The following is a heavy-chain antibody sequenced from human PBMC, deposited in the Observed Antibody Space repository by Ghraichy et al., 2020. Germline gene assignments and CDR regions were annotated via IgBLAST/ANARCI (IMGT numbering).Heavy chain of an antibody. CDR1: GYSISIGYY. V-gene: IGHV4-38-2*02. J-gene: IGHJ5*02. Sequence: SETLSLICTVSGYSISIGYYWGWIRQPPGKGLEWIGSVYYRGNTYYNPSLTSRVTISIDSSKNQFSLKLSSVTAADTAGDYCARKPRPLTTVTSGWFDPWGQGTLVTVSS. CDR2: VYYRGNT. CDR3: ARKPRPLTTVTSGWFDP. D-gene: IGHD4-17*01.